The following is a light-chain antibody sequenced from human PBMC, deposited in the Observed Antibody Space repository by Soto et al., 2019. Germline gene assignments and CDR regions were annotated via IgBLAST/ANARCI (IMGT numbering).Light chain of an antibody. J-gene: IGKJ5*01. CDR3: QQRRNWPPIT. V-gene: IGKV3-11*01. Sequence: EIVLTQSPANLSLSPGERATLSCRASQSVSSYLAWYQQKPGQAPRLLIYDASNRATGIPARFSGSGSGTDFTLTIGSLDPEDFAVYYCQQRRNWPPITFGQGTRLEIK. CDR2: DAS. CDR1: QSVSSY.